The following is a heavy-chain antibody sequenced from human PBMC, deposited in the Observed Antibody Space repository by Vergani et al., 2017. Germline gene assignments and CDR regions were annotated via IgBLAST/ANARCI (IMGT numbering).Heavy chain of an antibody. CDR3: ARDRGGRGSSYYYGMDV. J-gene: IGHJ6*02. Sequence: EVQLVESGGGLVQPGGSLRLSCAASGFTFSSYWMSWVRQAPGKGLEWVANIKQDGSDKFYVDSVKGRFTVSRDNAKTSLYLQMNSLRSEDTAVYYCARDRGGRGSSYYYGMDVWGQGTTVTVSS. D-gene: IGHD2-15*01. CDR2: IKQDGSDK. V-gene: IGHV3-7*01. CDR1: GFTFSSYW.